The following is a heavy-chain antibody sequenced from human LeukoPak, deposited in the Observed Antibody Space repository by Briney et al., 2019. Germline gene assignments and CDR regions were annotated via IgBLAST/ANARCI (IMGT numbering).Heavy chain of an antibody. CDR3: ARVRDVDTVYYYYYMDV. V-gene: IGHV4-59*01. Sequence: PSETLSLTCTVSGGSISSYYWSWIRQPPGKGLGWIGYIYYGGSTNYNPSLKSRVTISVDTSKNQFSLKLSSVTAADTAVYYCARVRDVDTVYYYYYMDVGGKGTTVTVSS. CDR2: IYYGGST. D-gene: IGHD5-18*01. CDR1: GGSISSYY. J-gene: IGHJ6*03.